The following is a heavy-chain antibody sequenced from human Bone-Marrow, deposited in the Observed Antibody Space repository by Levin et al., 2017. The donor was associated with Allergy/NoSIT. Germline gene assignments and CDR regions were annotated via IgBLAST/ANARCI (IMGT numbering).Heavy chain of an antibody. CDR1: GFTFLSYT. D-gene: IGHD5-24*01. Sequence: PGGSLRLSCAASGFTFLSYTMAWVRQAPGKGLEWVSSISSSSRHIYYADSLKGRFTISRDNAKNSLYLQMSSLRVEDTAVYYCARGLRGMATITGVHSWGQGPLVTVSS. V-gene: IGHV3-21*01. CDR2: ISSSSRHI. J-gene: IGHJ4*02. CDR3: ARGLRGMATITGVHS.